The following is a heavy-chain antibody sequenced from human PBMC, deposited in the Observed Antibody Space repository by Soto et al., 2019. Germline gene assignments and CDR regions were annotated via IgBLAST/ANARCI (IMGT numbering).Heavy chain of an antibody. CDR2: ISAYNGNT. CDR3: ARAYSGSYSTNWFDP. CDR1: GYTFTSYG. V-gene: IGHV1-18*04. D-gene: IGHD1-26*01. Sequence: ASVKVSCKASGYTFTSYGISWVRQAPGQGLEWMGWISAYNGNTNYAQKLQGRVTMTTDTSTSTAYMELRSLKSDDTAVYYCARAYSGSYSTNWFDPWGQGTLATVSS. J-gene: IGHJ5*02.